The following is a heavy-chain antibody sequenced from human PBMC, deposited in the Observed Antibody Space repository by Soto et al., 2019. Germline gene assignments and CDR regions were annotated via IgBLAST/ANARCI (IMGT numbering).Heavy chain of an antibody. D-gene: IGHD1-26*01. Sequence: LRLSCAASGFTFSAYYMSWIRQAPGKGLEWVSYISDSGSLTHYGDSVKGRFTISRDNAKASLYLQTDSLRAEDTAIYYCARALVLGVGALSQWGQGTLVTVSS. V-gene: IGHV3-11*01. J-gene: IGHJ4*02. CDR3: ARALVLGVGALSQ. CDR2: ISDSGSLT. CDR1: GFTFSAYY.